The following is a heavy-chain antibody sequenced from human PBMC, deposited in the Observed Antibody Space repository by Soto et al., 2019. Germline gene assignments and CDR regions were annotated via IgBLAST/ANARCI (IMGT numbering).Heavy chain of an antibody. Sequence: QVQLQESGPGLVKPSQTLSLTCTISGGSISSGDYWSWIRQPPGKGLEWIGYIYHSGGTYYNPSLKRRVTMSVDTSQNQFSLKLSSVTAADTAVYYCARTKYYFDSTAYIFDCWGQGALVTVSS. CDR1: GGSISSGDY. D-gene: IGHD3-22*01. CDR3: ARTKYYFDSTAYIFDC. CDR2: IYHSGGT. J-gene: IGHJ4*02. V-gene: IGHV4-30-4*01.